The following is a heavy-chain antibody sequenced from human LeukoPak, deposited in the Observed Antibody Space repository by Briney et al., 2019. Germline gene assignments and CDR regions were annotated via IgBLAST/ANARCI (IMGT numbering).Heavy chain of an antibody. CDR1: GFTFSTYW. J-gene: IGHJ4*02. D-gene: IGHD2-2*01. CDR2: IKQDGSDK. Sequence: GGSLRLSCAASGFTFSTYWMSWARQAPGKGLEWVANIKQDGSDKFYVDSVKGRFTISRDNAKNSMYLQMNSLRAEDTAIYYCARVLPVASRDYWGQGTLVTVSS. V-gene: IGHV3-7*01. CDR3: ARVLPVASRDY.